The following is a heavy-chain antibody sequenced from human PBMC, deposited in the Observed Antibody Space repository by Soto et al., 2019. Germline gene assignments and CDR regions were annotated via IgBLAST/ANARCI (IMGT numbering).Heavy chain of an antibody. CDR1: GSTFSSYT. Sequence: QVQLVQSGAEVRKPGSSVKVSCMASGSTFSSYTVNWVLQAPGKGLEWIGRIIPVLTVTDYARRFQGRVTLTADRSAKAAYMELTSMTSEDTAVYYCARRRSCGTACYKKFYYGMDVWGQGTTVTVSS. D-gene: IGHD2-21*02. CDR3: ARRRSCGTACYKKFYYGMDV. CDR2: IIPVLTVT. V-gene: IGHV1-69*02. J-gene: IGHJ6*02.